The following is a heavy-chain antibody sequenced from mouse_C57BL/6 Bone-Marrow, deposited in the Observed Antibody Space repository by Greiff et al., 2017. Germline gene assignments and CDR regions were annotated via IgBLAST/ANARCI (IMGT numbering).Heavy chain of an antibody. V-gene: IGHV1-22*01. J-gene: IGHJ2*01. CDR3: ARSSPLWDGSSYPDY. CDR2: INPNNGGT. CDR1: GYTFTDYN. Sequence: VQLQQSGPELVKPGASVKMSCKASGYTFTDYNMHWVKQSHGKSLEWIGYINPNNGGTSYNQKVKGTATLTVNKSSSTAYMGLRSLTSEDSAVYYWARSSPLWDGSSYPDYWGQGTTLTVAS. D-gene: IGHD1-1*01.